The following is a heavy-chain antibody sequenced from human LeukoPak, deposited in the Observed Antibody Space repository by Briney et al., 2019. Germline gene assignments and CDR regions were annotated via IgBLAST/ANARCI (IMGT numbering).Heavy chain of an antibody. CDR3: ARDGLGSAFDY. J-gene: IGHJ4*02. Sequence: PGGSLRLSCAASGFTFSSYWMTWVRQAPGKGLEWVANIKQDGSEEYYVDSVKGRFTISRDNAKNSLYLKMNSLRAEDTAVYYCARDGLGSAFDYWGQGTLVTVSS. D-gene: IGHD3/OR15-3a*01. CDR2: IKQDGSEE. CDR1: GFTFSSYW. V-gene: IGHV3-7*01.